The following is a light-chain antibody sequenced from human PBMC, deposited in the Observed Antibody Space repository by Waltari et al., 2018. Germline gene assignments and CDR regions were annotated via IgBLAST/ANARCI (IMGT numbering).Light chain of an antibody. Sequence: EIVMTQSQATLSVSPGERATLTCRASQSVSTNLAWYQQKPGQAPRLLTYGASTRATGIPARFSGGGSGTEFTLTISSLQSEDFAVYYCQQYNDWPPMYTFGQWTKLDI. CDR2: GAS. CDR3: QQYNDWPPMYT. J-gene: IGKJ2*01. V-gene: IGKV3-15*01. CDR1: QSVSTN.